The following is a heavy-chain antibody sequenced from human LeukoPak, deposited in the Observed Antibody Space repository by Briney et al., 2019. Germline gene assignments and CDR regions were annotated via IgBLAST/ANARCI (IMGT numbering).Heavy chain of an antibody. CDR3: ANPRDSSTWYTFDY. D-gene: IGHD6-13*01. Sequence: KTSETLSLTCIVSGGSINNHYWTWIRQTPGKGLEWIGDIHYTGTTKYNPSLKSRVTISIDTSKNQFSLELSSVTATDTAVYYCANPRDSSTWYTFDYWSQGTLVTVSS. J-gene: IGHJ4*02. CDR1: GGSINNHY. V-gene: IGHV4-59*08. CDR2: IHYTGTT.